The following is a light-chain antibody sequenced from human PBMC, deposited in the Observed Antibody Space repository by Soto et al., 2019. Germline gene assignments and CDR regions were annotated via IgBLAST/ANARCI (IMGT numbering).Light chain of an antibody. CDR1: QSVSSSF. CDR2: AIS. CDR3: QQFASSPLT. Sequence: EIVLTQSPGTLSLSPGERATLSCRASQSVSSSFLAWYQQKPGQAPRLLIYAISTRSTGIPDRFSGSGSGTDFTLTISRVEPEDFAVYYCQQFASSPLTFGGGTKV. J-gene: IGKJ4*01. V-gene: IGKV3-20*01.